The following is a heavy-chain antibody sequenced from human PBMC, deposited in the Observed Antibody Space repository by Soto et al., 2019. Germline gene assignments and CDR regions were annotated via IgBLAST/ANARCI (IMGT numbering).Heavy chain of an antibody. CDR1: GGSISSAGYS. CDR3: ARGRFYYGSGSYYKNWFDP. J-gene: IGHJ5*02. D-gene: IGHD3-10*01. V-gene: IGHV4-30-2*01. CDR2: IYHSGST. Sequence: SETLSLTCAVSGGSISSAGYSWSWIRQPPGKGLEWIGYIYHSGSTNYNPSLKSRVTISVDTSKNQFSLKLGSVTAADTAVYYCARGRFYYGSGSYYKNWFDPWGQGTLVTVSS.